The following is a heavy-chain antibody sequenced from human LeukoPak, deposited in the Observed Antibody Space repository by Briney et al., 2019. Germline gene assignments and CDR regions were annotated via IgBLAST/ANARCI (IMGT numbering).Heavy chain of an antibody. CDR3: ARDRDYYLPFDY. Sequence: GGSLRLSCAASGFTFDDYGMSWVRQAPGKGLEWVSGINWNGGSTGYADSVEGRFTISRDNAKNSLYLQMNSLRAEDTAVYYCARDRDYYLPFDYWGQGTLVTVSS. CDR2: INWNGGST. J-gene: IGHJ4*02. CDR1: GFTFDDYG. V-gene: IGHV3-20*04. D-gene: IGHD2-21*02.